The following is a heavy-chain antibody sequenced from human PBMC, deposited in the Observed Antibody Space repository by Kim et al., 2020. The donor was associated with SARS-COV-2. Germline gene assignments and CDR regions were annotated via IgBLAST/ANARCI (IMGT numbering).Heavy chain of an antibody. CDR3: ARDLAVEGFDY. D-gene: IGHD6-19*01. Sequence: STHYNPSRKSRVTISVDTSKNQFSLRLSSVTAADTAVYYCARDLAVEGFDYWGQGTLVTVSS. J-gene: IGHJ4*02. CDR2: ST. V-gene: IGHV4-34*01.